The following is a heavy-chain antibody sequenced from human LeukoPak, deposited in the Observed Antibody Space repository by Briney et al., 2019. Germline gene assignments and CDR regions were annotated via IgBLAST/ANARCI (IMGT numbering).Heavy chain of an antibody. D-gene: IGHD3-22*01. Sequence: GGSLRLSCVASGFTFSRYWMTWVRQAPGKGLEWVSGINWNGGSTGYADSVKGRFTIARDNAKNSLYLQMNSLRAEDAALYYCARGGGTSYYYDSSGYYSDYWGQGTLVTVSS. CDR2: INWNGGST. J-gene: IGHJ4*02. V-gene: IGHV3-20*04. CDR1: GFTFSRYW. CDR3: ARGGGTSYYYDSSGYYSDY.